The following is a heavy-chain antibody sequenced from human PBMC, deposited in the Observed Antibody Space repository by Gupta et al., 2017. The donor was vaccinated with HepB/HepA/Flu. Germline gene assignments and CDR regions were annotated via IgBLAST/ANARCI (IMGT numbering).Heavy chain of an antibody. Sequence: QVQLVESGGGVVQPGRSLRLSCAASGFTFSSYGMHWVRQAPGKGLEWVALISYDGSNKYYGDSVKGRFTISRDNSKNTLYLQMNSLRVEDTAIYYCAKVGYSSSGNFDYWGQGIPVTVSS. D-gene: IGHD6-6*01. J-gene: IGHJ4*02. V-gene: IGHV3-30*18. CDR1: GFTFSSYG. CDR2: ISYDGSNK. CDR3: AKVGYSSSGNFDY.